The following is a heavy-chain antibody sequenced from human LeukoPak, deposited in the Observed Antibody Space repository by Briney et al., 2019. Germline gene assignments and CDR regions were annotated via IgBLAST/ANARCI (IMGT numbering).Heavy chain of an antibody. CDR3: ARDVVGDFDSSGYYFDY. Sequence: GGSLRLSCAASGFTFSSYEMNWVRQAPGKGLEWVSYISSSGSTIYYADSVKGRFTISRDNAKNSLYLQMNSLRAEDTAVYYCARDVVGDFDSSGYYFDYWGQGTLVTISS. CDR2: ISSSGSTI. V-gene: IGHV3-48*03. J-gene: IGHJ4*02. D-gene: IGHD3-22*01. CDR1: GFTFSSYE.